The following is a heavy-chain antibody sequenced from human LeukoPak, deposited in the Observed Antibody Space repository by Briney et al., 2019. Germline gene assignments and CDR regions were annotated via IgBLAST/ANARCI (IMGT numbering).Heavy chain of an antibody. J-gene: IGHJ5*02. CDR1: GFTFSSYG. V-gene: IGHV3-30*02. CDR3: AKVSAMRWFDP. CDR2: ILYDGTNK. Sequence: GGSLRLSCAASGFTFSSYGMHWVRQAPGQGLEWVAFILYDGTNKYYADSVKGRFTISRDNSKNTLSLQMNSLRAEDTAVYYCAKVSAMRWFDPWGQGTLVTVSS.